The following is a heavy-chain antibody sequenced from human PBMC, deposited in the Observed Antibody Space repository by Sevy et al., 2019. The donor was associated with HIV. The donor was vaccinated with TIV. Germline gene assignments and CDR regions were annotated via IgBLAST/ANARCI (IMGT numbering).Heavy chain of an antibody. V-gene: IGHV1-69*13. CDR1: GGTFSSYA. Sequence: ASVKVSCKASGGTFSSYAISWVRQAPGQGLEWMGGIIPIFGTANNAQRFQGRVTITADESTSTAYMELSSLRSEDTAVYYCARGYCSGGSCYRYLFNFDYWGQGTLVTVSS. D-gene: IGHD2-15*01. CDR2: IIPIFGTA. J-gene: IGHJ4*02. CDR3: ARGYCSGGSCYRYLFNFDY.